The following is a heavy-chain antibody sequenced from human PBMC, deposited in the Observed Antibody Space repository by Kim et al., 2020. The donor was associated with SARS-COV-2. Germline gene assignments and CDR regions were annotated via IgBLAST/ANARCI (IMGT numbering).Heavy chain of an antibody. D-gene: IGHD6-13*01. V-gene: IGHV3-30*07. Sequence: VKGRFTICRDNSKNTLYLQMNSLRAEDTAVYYCAREQQQLVPYYYYGMDVWGQGATVTVSS. CDR3: AREQQQLVPYYYYGMDV. J-gene: IGHJ6*02.